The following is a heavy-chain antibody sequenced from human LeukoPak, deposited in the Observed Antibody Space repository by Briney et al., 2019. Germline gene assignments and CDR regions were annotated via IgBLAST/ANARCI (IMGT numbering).Heavy chain of an antibody. CDR2: IYTSGST. Sequence: KPSETLSLTCTVSGGSISGGSYYWSWIRQPAGKGLEWIGRIYTSGSTNYNPSLKSRVTISVDTSKNQFSLKLSSVTAADTAVYYCARRPAYYDFWSRSDAFDIWGQGTMVTVSS. V-gene: IGHV4-61*02. CDR1: GGSISGGSYY. D-gene: IGHD3-3*01. J-gene: IGHJ3*02. CDR3: ARRPAYYDFWSRSDAFDI.